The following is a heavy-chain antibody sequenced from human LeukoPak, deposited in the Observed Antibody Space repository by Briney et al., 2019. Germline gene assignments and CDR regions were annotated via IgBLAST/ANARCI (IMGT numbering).Heavy chain of an antibody. CDR2: IYYSGTN. Sequence: PSETLSLTSTVSGGSISSGDYYWSWIRQPPGKGLEWIVYIYYSGTNYFNPALKSQVTITVDTSKHQFSLKLSSVTAADTAVYYCARSWEYYDSSGYQGDSGFDYWGQGILVTVSS. CDR1: GGSISSGDYY. J-gene: IGHJ4*02. V-gene: IGHV4-30-4*08. D-gene: IGHD3-22*01. CDR3: ARSWEYYDSSGYQGDSGFDY.